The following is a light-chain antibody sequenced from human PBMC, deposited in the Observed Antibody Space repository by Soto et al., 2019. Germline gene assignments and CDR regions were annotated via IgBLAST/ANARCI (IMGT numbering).Light chain of an antibody. V-gene: IGKV3-20*01. CDR1: QIVSSSY. J-gene: IGKJ2*01. CDR3: QQYGSSPPYT. Sequence: EIVLTQSPGTLSLSPGERATLSCRASQIVSSSYLAWYQQKPGQAPRLLIYGASSRATGIPDRFSGSGSGTDVTLTISRLEPEDFAVYYCQQYGSSPPYTFGQGTKLEIK. CDR2: GAS.